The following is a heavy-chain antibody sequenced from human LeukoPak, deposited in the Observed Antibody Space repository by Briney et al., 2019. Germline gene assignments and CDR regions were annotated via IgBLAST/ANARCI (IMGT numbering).Heavy chain of an antibody. CDR2: IYYSGST. Sequence: SETLSLTCTVSGGSISSYYWSWIRQPPGKGLEWIGYIYYSGSTNYNPSPKSRVTISVDTSKNQFSLKLSSVTAADTAVYYCAREKGPFDYWGQGTLVTVSS. CDR3: AREKGPFDY. J-gene: IGHJ4*02. CDR1: GGSISSYY. V-gene: IGHV4-59*01.